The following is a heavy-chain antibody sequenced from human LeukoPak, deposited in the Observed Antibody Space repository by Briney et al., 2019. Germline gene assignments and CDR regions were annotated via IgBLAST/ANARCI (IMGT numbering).Heavy chain of an antibody. J-gene: IGHJ4*02. CDR1: GFTFSSYG. D-gene: IGHD3-9*01. V-gene: IGHV3-30*18. Sequence: GGSLRLSCAASGFTFSSYGMHWVRQAPGKGLEWVAVISYDGSNKYYADSMKGRFTISRDNSKNTLYLQMNSLRAEDTAVYYCAKDRLRYFDWLFDYWGQGTLVTVSS. CDR2: ISYDGSNK. CDR3: AKDRLRYFDWLFDY.